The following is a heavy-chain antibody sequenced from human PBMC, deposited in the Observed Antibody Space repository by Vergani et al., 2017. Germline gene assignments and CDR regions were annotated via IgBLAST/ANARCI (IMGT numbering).Heavy chain of an antibody. D-gene: IGHD2-2*01. V-gene: IGHV1-69*01. Sequence: QLVQSGPEVKKPGTSVKVSCKASGFTFTSYAISWVRQAPGQGLEWMGGIIPIFGTANYAQKFQGRVTITADESTSTAYMELSSLRSEDTAVYYCARYGYCSSTSCYAGWIKNYYYGMDVWGQGTTVTVSS. CDR3: ARYGYCSSTSCYAGWIKNYYYGMDV. CDR1: GFTFTSYA. CDR2: IIPIFGTA. J-gene: IGHJ6*02.